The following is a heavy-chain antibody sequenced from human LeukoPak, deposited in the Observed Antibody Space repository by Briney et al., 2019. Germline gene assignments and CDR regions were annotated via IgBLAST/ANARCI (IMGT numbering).Heavy chain of an antibody. D-gene: IGHD2-2*01. CDR1: GFTFDDYG. J-gene: IGHJ4*02. CDR2: INWNGGST. V-gene: IGHV3-20*04. CDR3: AKDWGMGDQLLRIDY. Sequence: PGGSLRLSCAASGFTFDDYGMSWVRQAPGKGLEWVSGINWNGGSTGYADSVKGRFTISRDNAKNSLYLQMNSLRAEDTAVYYCAKDWGMGDQLLRIDYWGQGTLVTVSS.